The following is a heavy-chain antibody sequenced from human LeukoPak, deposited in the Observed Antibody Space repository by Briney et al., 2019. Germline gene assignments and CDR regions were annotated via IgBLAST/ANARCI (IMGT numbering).Heavy chain of an antibody. CDR1: GFNLNSYI. V-gene: IGHV3-21*01. Sequence: GGSLRLSCAASGFNLNSYILNWVRQAPGKGLEWVSSISSTGSYIYHADSVKGRFTISRDNPGNVVYLQMDSLRAEDTAVYYCSRVAQSGPTGWFDPWGQGTLVTVSS. CDR2: ISSTGSYI. D-gene: IGHD1-1*01. CDR3: SRVAQSGPTGWFDP. J-gene: IGHJ5*02.